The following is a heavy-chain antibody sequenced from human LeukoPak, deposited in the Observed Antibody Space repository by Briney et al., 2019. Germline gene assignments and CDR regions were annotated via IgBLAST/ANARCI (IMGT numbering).Heavy chain of an antibody. Sequence: ASVKVSCKASGYTFTSYDINWVRQATGQGLEWMGWMNPNSGNTGYAQKFQGRVTMTRDTSTSTVYMELSSLRSEDTAVYYCARVYCSSTSCSYYYYGMDVWGQGTTVTVSS. J-gene: IGHJ6*02. CDR2: MNPNSGNT. CDR1: GYTFTSYD. D-gene: IGHD2-2*01. V-gene: IGHV1-8*01. CDR3: ARVYCSSTSCSYYYYGMDV.